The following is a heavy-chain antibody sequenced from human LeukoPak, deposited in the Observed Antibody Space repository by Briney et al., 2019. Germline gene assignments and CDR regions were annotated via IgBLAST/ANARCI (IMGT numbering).Heavy chain of an antibody. CDR1: GFTFSSYA. Sequence: PGGSLRLSCAASGFTFSSYAMSWVRQAPGKGLEWVSAISGSGGSTYYADSVKGRFTISRDNSKNTLYLQMNSLRAEDTAVYYCAKDRLSIRPRIAAAGFDYWGQGTLVTVTS. CDR3: AKDRLSIRPRIAAAGFDY. CDR2: ISGSGGST. V-gene: IGHV3-23*01. D-gene: IGHD6-13*01. J-gene: IGHJ4*02.